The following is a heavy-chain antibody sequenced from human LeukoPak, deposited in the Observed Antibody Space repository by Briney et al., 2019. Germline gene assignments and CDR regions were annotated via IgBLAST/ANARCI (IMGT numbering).Heavy chain of an antibody. CDR3: ARDAPGIAAAGVY. CDR2: INHSGST. V-gene: IGHV4-34*01. J-gene: IGHJ4*02. Sequence: SETLSLTCAVYGGSFSGYYWSWIRQPPGKGLEWIGEINHSGSTNYNPSLKSRVTISVDTSKNQFSLKLSSVTAADTAVYFCARDAPGIAAAGVYWGQGTLVTVSS. D-gene: IGHD6-13*01. CDR1: GGSFSGYY.